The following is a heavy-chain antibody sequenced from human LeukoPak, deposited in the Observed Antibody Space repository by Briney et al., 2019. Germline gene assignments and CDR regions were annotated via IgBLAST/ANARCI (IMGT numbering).Heavy chain of an antibody. CDR2: ISYDGSNE. CDR3: AKEPCNNIHRYTYFDY. CDR1: GVTFSNYG. J-gene: IGHJ4*02. Sequence: GGSLRLSCAASGVTFSNYGMHWVRQAPGKGLEWVATISYDGSNEYYADSVKGRFTIFRDNSKNTLYLQMNSLRAEDTAVYYCAKEPCNNIHRYTYFDYWGQGTLVPVSS. D-gene: IGHD2/OR15-2a*01. V-gene: IGHV3-30*18.